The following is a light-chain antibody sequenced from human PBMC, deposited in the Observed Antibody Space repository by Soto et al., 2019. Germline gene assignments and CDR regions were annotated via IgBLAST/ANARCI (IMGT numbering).Light chain of an antibody. CDR3: CSYAGGNTLV. CDR2: EVT. Sequence: QSALTQPASVSGSPGQSITISCAGTTTDVATYDLVSWYQHHPGTAPKVILYEVTKRPSGVSNRFSGSKSGNTASLTISALQPEDEADYFCCSYAGGNTLVFGGGTKVTVL. CDR1: TTDVATYDL. V-gene: IGLV2-23*02. J-gene: IGLJ2*01.